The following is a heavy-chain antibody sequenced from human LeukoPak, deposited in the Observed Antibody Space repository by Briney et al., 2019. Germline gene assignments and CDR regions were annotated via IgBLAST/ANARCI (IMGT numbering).Heavy chain of an antibody. CDR1: GFTFSNYW. CDR2: IKQDGSER. CDR3: ATALHSSSWSFDY. V-gene: IGHV3-7*01. Sequence: GGSLRPSCAASGFTFSNYWMSWVRQAPGKGLEWVANIKQDGSERYYVDSVRGRFTISRDNAKNSLFLQIHSLRAEDTAVYYCATALHSSSWSFDYWGQGTLVAVSS. D-gene: IGHD6-13*01. J-gene: IGHJ4*02.